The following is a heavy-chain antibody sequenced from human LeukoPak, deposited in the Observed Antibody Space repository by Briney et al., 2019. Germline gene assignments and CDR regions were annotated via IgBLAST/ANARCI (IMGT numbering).Heavy chain of an antibody. D-gene: IGHD2-2*01. CDR1: GYTFTSYY. V-gene: IGHV1-46*01. CDR2: INPSGGST. CDR3: AASSGYCSSTSCYVTREFDY. Sequence: ASVKVSCKASGYTFTSYYMHWVRQAPGQGLEWMGIINPSGGSTSYAQKFQGRVTMTRDMSTSTAYMELSSLRSEDTAVYYCAASSGYCSSTSCYVTREFDYWGQGTLVTVSS. J-gene: IGHJ4*02.